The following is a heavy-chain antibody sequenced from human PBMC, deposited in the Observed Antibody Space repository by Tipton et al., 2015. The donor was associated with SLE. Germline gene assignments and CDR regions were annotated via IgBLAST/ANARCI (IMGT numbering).Heavy chain of an antibody. J-gene: IGHJ4*02. Sequence: GLVKPSKTLSLTCTVSGGSISPHYWSWIRQPPGKGLEWIGYIYFGGSTTYNPSLKSRVTISVDTSKNQFSLKLTSVTAADTAVYYCARQYSSSSDYFDYWGQGTLVTVSS. CDR1: GGSISPHY. V-gene: IGHV4-59*08. CDR3: ARQYSSSSDYFDY. CDR2: IYFGGST. D-gene: IGHD6-6*01.